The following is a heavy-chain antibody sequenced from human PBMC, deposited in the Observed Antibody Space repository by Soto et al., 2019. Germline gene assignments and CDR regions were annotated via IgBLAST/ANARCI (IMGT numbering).Heavy chain of an antibody. D-gene: IGHD3-9*01. Sequence: GGSLRLSCAASGFTFSSYAMSWVRQAPGKGLEWVSAISGSGGSTYYADSVKGRFTISRDNSKNTLYLQMNSLRAEDTAVYYCAKDSQPYDILTGYYPRLRAPFDYWGQGTLVTVSS. V-gene: IGHV3-23*01. CDR3: AKDSQPYDILTGYYPRLRAPFDY. CDR1: GFTFSSYA. J-gene: IGHJ4*02. CDR2: ISGSGGST.